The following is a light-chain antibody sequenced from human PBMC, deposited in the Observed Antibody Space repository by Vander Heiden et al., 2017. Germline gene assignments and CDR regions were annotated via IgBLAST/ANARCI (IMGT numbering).Light chain of an antibody. CDR2: AVS. CDR3: SSYGGSNTWV. J-gene: IGLJ2*01. Sequence: QSALTQPASVSGSPGPSITLSCTGANSNVGSYRLVSWYQQHPDNAPKLVIHAVSQRPSGVSNRFSGSKSGNTASLTISGLQVEDEADYYCSSYGGSNTWVFGGGTKVTVL. CDR1: NSNVGSYRL. V-gene: IGLV2-23*02.